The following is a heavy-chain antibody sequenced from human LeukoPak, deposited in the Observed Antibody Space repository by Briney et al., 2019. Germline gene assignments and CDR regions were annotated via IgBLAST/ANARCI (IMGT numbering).Heavy chain of an antibody. J-gene: IGHJ4*02. V-gene: IGHV3-30-3*01. CDR2: ISFDGTNK. Sequence: EPGRSLRLSCAASGITFSSYAMHWVRQASGKGLEWVAVISFDGTNKYYADSVKGRFTISRDDSKNTLYLQMNSLRVEDTAVYYCAREAVAGTFDYWGQGTLVTVSS. CDR3: AREAVAGTFDY. CDR1: GITFSSYA. D-gene: IGHD6-19*01.